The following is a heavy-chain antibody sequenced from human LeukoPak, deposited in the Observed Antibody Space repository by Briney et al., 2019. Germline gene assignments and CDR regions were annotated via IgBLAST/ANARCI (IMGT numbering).Heavy chain of an antibody. CDR3: ARAFAGAAHDY. V-gene: IGHV4-61*02. CDR2: IYTSGST. D-gene: IGHD3-16*01. J-gene: IGHJ4*02. CDR1: GGSISSGSYY. Sequence: SETLSLTCTVSGGSISSGSYYWSWIRQPAGKGLEWIGRIYTSGSTNYNPSLKNRVTISVDTSKNQFSLKLSSVTAADTAVYYCARAFAGAAHDYWGQGTLVTVSS.